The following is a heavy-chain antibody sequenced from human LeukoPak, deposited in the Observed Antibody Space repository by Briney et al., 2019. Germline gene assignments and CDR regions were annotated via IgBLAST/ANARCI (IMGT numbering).Heavy chain of an antibody. D-gene: IGHD2/OR15-2a*01. J-gene: IGHJ6*02. V-gene: IGHV1-3*01. CDR2: INGATGNT. CDR1: GYTFTSHA. CDR3: ARSIIIVPNTSYYYYYMDV. Sequence: ASVKVSCKASGYTFTSHALHWVRQAPGERLEWMAWINGATGNTEYSQKFQGRVTITRDTSASTAYMELSSLRSEDTAVYYCARSIIIVPNTSYYYYYMDVWGQGTPVTVSS.